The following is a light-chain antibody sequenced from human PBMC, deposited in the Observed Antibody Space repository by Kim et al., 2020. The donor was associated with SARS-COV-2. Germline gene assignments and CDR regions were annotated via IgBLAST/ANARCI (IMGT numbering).Light chain of an antibody. CDR3: AAWDDSLSGWV. CDR1: SSNIGSNY. V-gene: IGLV1-47*01. CDR2: RNN. J-gene: IGLJ3*02. Sequence: ELTQPPSASGTPGQWVTISCSGSSSNIGSNYVYWYQQLPGTAPKLLIYRNNQRPSGVPDRFSGSKSGTSASLAISGLRSEDEADYYCAAWDDSLSGWVFGGGTQLTVL.